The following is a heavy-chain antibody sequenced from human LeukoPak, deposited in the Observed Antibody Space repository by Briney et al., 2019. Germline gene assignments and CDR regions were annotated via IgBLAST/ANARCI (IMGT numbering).Heavy chain of an antibody. CDR3: ASGNYGYVDY. CDR2: INSDGSST. J-gene: IGHJ4*02. CDR1: GFTFSSYW. Sequence: GGSLRLSCAASGFTFSSYWMHWIRQAPGKGLVWVSRINSDGSSTSYADPVKGRFTISRDNAKNTLYLQMNSLRAEDTAVYYCASGNYGYVDYWGQGTLVTVSS. V-gene: IGHV3-74*01. D-gene: IGHD5-18*01.